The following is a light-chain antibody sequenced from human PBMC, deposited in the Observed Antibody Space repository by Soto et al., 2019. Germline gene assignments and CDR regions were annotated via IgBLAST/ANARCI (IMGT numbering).Light chain of an antibody. CDR2: DVS. Sequence: QSALTQPASVPGSPGQSITISCTGTSSVVGGYNYVSWYQQHPGKAPKLMIFDVSNRPSGVSNRFSGSKSGNTASLTISGVQAEDEADYYCSSYTSSSTLGVFGTGTKLTVL. J-gene: IGLJ1*01. V-gene: IGLV2-14*01. CDR1: SSVVGGYNY. CDR3: SSYTSSSTLGV.